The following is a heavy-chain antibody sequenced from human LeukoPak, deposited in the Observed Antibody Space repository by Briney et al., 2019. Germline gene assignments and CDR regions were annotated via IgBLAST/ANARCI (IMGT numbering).Heavy chain of an antibody. CDR1: GGSISSYY. Sequence: ETLSLTCTVSGGSISSYYWSWIRQPPGKGLEWVSSITSTSDGMYYADSVKGRFTVSRDNAKNSLYLQMNSLRAEDTAVYYCARVANYARYWYFDLWGRGTLVTVSS. D-gene: IGHD4/OR15-4a*01. J-gene: IGHJ2*01. CDR2: ITSTSDGM. V-gene: IGHV3-21*01. CDR3: ARVANYARYWYFDL.